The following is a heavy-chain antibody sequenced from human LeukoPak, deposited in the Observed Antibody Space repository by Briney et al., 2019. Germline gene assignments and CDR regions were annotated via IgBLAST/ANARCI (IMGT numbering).Heavy chain of an antibody. Sequence: PERSLRLSCAVSGFAFSIYAIHWVRQAPGKGLEWVSVVSGTGGRTYYADSVKGRFTISRDNSKNTLYLQMNSLRAEDTALYYCVKASSSSPQYNWFDAWGQGTLVTVSS. D-gene: IGHD6-6*01. V-gene: IGHV3-23*01. CDR1: GFAFSIYA. J-gene: IGHJ5*02. CDR3: VKASSSSPQYNWFDA. CDR2: VSGTGGRT.